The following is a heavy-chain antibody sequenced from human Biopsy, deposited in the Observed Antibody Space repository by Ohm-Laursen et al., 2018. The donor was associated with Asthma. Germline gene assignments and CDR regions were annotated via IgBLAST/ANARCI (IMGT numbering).Heavy chain of an antibody. CDR3: VHTLVGLKAFDF. J-gene: IGHJ4*02. D-gene: IGHD1-26*01. CDR2: IYWDDDK. V-gene: IGHV2-5*02. Sequence: TQTLTLTRTFSGFSLSTSGGGVGWIRQPPGKALEWLGNIYWDDDKRYSPSLQSRPTITRDTPKDQVVLTMTNMGPVDTGTYYCVHTLVGLKAFDFWGQGTLVTVSS. CDR1: GFSLSTSGGG.